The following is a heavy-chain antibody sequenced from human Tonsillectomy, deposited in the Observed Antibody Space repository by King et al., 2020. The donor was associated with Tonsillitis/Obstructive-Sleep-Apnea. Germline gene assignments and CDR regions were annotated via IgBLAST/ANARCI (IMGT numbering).Heavy chain of an antibody. CDR1: GFTFSSYS. Sequence: VQLVESGGGLVKPGGSLRLSCAASGFTFSSYSMNWVRQAPGKGLEWVSSIXSSSSYIYYADSVKGRFTISRDNAKNSLYLQMNSLRAEDTAVYYCARDGVGATPFSDYWGQGTLVTVSS. CDR2: IXSSSSYI. CDR3: ARDGVGATPFSDY. V-gene: IGHV3-21*01. D-gene: IGHD1-26*01. J-gene: IGHJ4*02.